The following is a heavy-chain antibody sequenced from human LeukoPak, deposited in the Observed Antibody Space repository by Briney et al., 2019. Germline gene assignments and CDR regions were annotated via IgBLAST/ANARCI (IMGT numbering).Heavy chain of an antibody. CDR3: AREDSSGCFD. J-gene: IGHJ4*02. V-gene: IGHV3-7*01. CDR2: IKQDGSEK. D-gene: IGHD6-19*01. CDR1: GFTFSSYE. Sequence: PGGSLRLSCAASGFTFSSYEMNWVRQAPGKGLEWVANIKQDGSEKYYVDSVKGRFTISRDDAKNSLYLQMNSLRAEDTAVYYCAREDSSGCFDWGQGTLVTVSS.